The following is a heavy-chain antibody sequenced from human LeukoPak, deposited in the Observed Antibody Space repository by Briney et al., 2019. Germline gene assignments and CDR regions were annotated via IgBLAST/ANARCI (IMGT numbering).Heavy chain of an antibody. V-gene: IGHV4-39*01. CDR2: IYYSGST. J-gene: IGHJ4*02. CDR1: GGSISSSSYY. CDR3: ARVVGANSGFDY. Sequence: SETLSLTCTVSGGSISSSSYYWGWIRQPPGKGLGWIGSIYYSGSTYYNPSLKSRITISVDTSKNQFSLKLSSVTAADTAVYYCARVVGANSGFDYWGQGTLVTVSS. D-gene: IGHD1-26*01.